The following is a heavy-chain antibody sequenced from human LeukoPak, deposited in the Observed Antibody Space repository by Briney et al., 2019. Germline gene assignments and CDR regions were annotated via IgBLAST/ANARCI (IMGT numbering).Heavy chain of an antibody. Sequence: ASVKVSCKASGGTFSSYAISWVRQAPGQGLEWMGWINPNSGGTNYAQKFQGRVTMTRDTSISTAYMELSRLRSDDTAVYYCAREGGSSPYWYFDLWGRGTLVTVSS. V-gene: IGHV1-2*02. CDR3: AREGGSSPYWYFDL. CDR1: GGTFSSYA. J-gene: IGHJ2*01. CDR2: INPNSGGT. D-gene: IGHD6-6*01.